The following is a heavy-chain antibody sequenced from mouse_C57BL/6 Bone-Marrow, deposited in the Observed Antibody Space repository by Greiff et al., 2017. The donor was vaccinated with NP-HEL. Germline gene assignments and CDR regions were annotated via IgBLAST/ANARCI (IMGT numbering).Heavy chain of an antibody. CDR1: GYTFTSYW. CDR2: IHPNSGST. CDR3: ARGDGYPFAY. V-gene: IGHV1-64*01. J-gene: IGHJ3*01. D-gene: IGHD2-3*01. Sequence: VKLQESGAELVKPGASVKLSCKASGYTFTSYWMHWVKQRRGQGLEWIGMIHPNSGSTNYNEKFKSKATLTVDKSSSTAYMQLSSLTSEDSAVYYCARGDGYPFAYWGQGTLVTVSA.